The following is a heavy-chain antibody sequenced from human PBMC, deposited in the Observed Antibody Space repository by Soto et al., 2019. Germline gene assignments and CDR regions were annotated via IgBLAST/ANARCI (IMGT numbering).Heavy chain of an antibody. CDR3: AKGGTTEFHY. D-gene: IGHD4-17*01. Sequence: QVQLVESGGGVVQPGRSLRLSCAASGFTFSSYGMHWVRQAPGKGLEWVAVISYDGSNKYYADSVKGRFTISRDNSKNTLYLQMNSLRAEDTAGYYCAKGGTTEFHYWGQGTLVTVSS. CDR1: GFTFSSYG. J-gene: IGHJ4*02. V-gene: IGHV3-30*18. CDR2: ISYDGSNK.